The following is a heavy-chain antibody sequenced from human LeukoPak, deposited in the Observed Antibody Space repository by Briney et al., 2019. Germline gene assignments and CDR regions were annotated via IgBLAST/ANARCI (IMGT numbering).Heavy chain of an antibody. J-gene: IGHJ6*02. CDR3: ARDGGITMVVGAYGMDV. D-gene: IGHD3-10*01. Sequence: ASVKVFCKASGYTFTSYAMHWVRQAPGQRLEWMGWINAGNGNTKYSQKFQGRVTITRDTSASTAYMELSSLRSEDTAVYYCARDGGITMVVGAYGMDVWGQGTTVTVSS. V-gene: IGHV1-3*01. CDR1: GYTFTSYA. CDR2: INAGNGNT.